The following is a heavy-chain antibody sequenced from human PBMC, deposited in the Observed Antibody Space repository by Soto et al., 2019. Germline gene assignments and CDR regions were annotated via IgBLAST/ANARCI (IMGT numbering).Heavy chain of an antibody. CDR2: INLSGSI. CDR3: ARGGSGWYTGY. J-gene: IGHJ4*02. CDR1: RGSFSGYY. D-gene: IGHD6-19*01. V-gene: IGHV4-34*01. Sequence: QMQLQQWGAGLLKPSETLSLTCAVYRGSFSGYYWSWIRQPPGKGLEWIGEINLSGSINYNPSLKSRVTISVDTSKNQFSLKLNSVTAADTAVYYYARGGSGWYTGYWGQGTLVTVSS.